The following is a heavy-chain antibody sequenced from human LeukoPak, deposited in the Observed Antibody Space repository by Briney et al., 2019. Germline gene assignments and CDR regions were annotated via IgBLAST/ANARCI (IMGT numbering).Heavy chain of an antibody. D-gene: IGHD2-2*02. J-gene: IGHJ4*02. CDR2: ISPNSGGT. V-gene: IGHV1-2*06. Sequence: ASVKVSCKASGYTFTGYYMHWVRQAPGQGLEWMGRISPNSGGTNYAQKFQGRVTMTRDTPISTAYMELGRLRSDDTAVYYCARQCSSTSCYSGQNDYWGQGTLVTVSS. CDR1: GYTFTGYY. CDR3: ARQCSSTSCYSGQNDY.